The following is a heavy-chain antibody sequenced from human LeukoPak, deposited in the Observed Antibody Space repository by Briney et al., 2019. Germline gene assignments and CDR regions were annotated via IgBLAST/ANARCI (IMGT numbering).Heavy chain of an antibody. CDR1: GFTVSSNY. CDR3: ARALAVASYFDY. V-gene: IGHV3-53*01. CDR2: IYSGGST. J-gene: IGHJ4*02. Sequence: GGSLRLSCTASGFTVSSNYMSWVRQAPGRGLEWVSVIYSGGSTYYADSVKGRFTISRDNSKKTLYLQMNSLRAEDTAVYYCARALAVASYFDYWGQGTLVTVSS. D-gene: IGHD6-19*01.